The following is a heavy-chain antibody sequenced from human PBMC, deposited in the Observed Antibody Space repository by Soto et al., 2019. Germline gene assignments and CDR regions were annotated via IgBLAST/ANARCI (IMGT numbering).Heavy chain of an antibody. D-gene: IGHD1-1*01. CDR2: IYPGDSDT. CDR1: GYSFTSYW. Sequence: PGESLKISCKGSGYSFTSYWIAWVRRMPGKGLECMGIIYPGDSDTRYSPSFQGQVTISVDKSISTAYLQWSSLRASDTAIYYCARHGKFSSMTNYFDSWGQGALVTVSS. V-gene: IGHV5-51*01. CDR3: ARHGKFSSMTNYFDS. J-gene: IGHJ4*02.